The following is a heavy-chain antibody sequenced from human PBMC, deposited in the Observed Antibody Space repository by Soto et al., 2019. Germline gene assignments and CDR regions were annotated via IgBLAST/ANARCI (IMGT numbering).Heavy chain of an antibody. D-gene: IGHD1-20*01. Sequence: EVQLLESGGGLVQPGGSLRLSCVASGFTFSIYNMNWVRQAPGKGLEWVSVITGSGDYTNYADSVKGRFTISRDNSKNTRYLQMNSLRAEDTAVYFCARQITSSFDYWGQGTLVTISS. CDR2: ITGSGDYT. V-gene: IGHV3-23*01. J-gene: IGHJ4*02. CDR1: GFTFSIYN. CDR3: ARQITSSFDY.